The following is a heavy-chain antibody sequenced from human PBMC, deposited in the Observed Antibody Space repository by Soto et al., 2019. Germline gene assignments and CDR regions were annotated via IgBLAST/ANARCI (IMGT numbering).Heavy chain of an antibody. CDR2: IDPSDSQT. J-gene: IGHJ6*02. CDR1: GYSFAGYW. CDR3: ARRGRGVDV. Sequence: GESLKISCKGSGYSFAGYWITWVRQKPGKGLEWMGRIDPSDSQTYYSPSFQGHVTISANKSITTAYLQWSSLEASDTAMYYCARRGRGVDVWGQGTTVTVSS. V-gene: IGHV5-10-1*01.